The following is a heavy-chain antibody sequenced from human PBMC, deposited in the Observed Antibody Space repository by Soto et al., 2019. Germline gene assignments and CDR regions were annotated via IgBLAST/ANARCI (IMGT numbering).Heavy chain of an antibody. CDR1: GFTFSSYA. V-gene: IGHV3-23*01. CDR3: AKGRGYYGSVSYYHDGSFHY. D-gene: IGHD3-10*01. CDR2: ISGSGGST. J-gene: IGHJ4*02. Sequence: GGSLRLSCAASGFTFSSYAMSWVRQAPGKGLEWVSAISGSGGSTYYADSVKGRFTISRDNSKNTLYLQMNSLRAEDTAVYYCAKGRGYYGSVSYYHDGSFHYWCPGTLVTVST.